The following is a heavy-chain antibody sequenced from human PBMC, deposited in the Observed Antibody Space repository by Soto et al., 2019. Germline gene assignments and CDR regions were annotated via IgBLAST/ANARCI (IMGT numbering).Heavy chain of an antibody. Sequence: EVQLVESGGGLVKPGGSLRLSCAASGFTFSSYSMNWVRQAPGKGLEWVSSISSSSSYIYYADSVKGRFTISRDNAKNSLYLQMNSLRAEDTAVYYCARAQTYYYDSSGYYLPDYFDYWGQGTLVTVSS. CDR3: ARAQTYYYDSSGYYLPDYFDY. D-gene: IGHD3-22*01. CDR2: ISSSSSYI. V-gene: IGHV3-21*01. CDR1: GFTFSSYS. J-gene: IGHJ4*02.